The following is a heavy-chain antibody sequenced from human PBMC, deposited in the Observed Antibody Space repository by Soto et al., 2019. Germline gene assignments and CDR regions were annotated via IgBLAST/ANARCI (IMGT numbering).Heavy chain of an antibody. CDR3: AKDRTITFGGVFHFDY. D-gene: IGHD3-16*01. Sequence: GGSLRLSCAASGFTFSSYAMSWVRQAPGKGLEWVSAISGSGGSTYYADSVKGRFTISRDNSKNTLYLQMSSLRAEDTAVYYCAKDRTITFGGVFHFDYWGQGTLVTVSS. V-gene: IGHV3-23*01. J-gene: IGHJ4*02. CDR1: GFTFSSYA. CDR2: ISGSGGST.